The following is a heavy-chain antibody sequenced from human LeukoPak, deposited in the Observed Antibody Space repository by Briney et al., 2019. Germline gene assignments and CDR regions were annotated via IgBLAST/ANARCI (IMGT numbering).Heavy chain of an antibody. CDR3: AKDKGTMIVVVIGAFDI. J-gene: IGHJ3*02. CDR1: GFTFSSYG. Sequence: PGGSLRLSCAASGFTFSSYGMSWVRQAPGKGLEWVSAISGSGDSTFYADSVKGRFTISRDNSKNTLYLQMNSLRAEDTAVYYCAKDKGTMIVVVIGAFDIWGQGTMVTVSS. D-gene: IGHD3-22*01. V-gene: IGHV3-23*01. CDR2: ISGSGDST.